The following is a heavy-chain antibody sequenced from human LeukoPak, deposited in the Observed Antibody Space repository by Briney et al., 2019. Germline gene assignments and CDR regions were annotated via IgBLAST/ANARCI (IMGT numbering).Heavy chain of an antibody. V-gene: IGHV3-30*04. J-gene: IGHJ4*02. D-gene: IGHD6-13*01. Sequence: GGSLRLSCAASGFTFSSYAMHWVRQAPGKVLEWVAVISYDGSNKYYADSVKGRFTISRDNSKNTLYLQMNSLRAEDTAVYYCATSFGPVIAAAGTGADWGQGTLVTVSS. CDR2: ISYDGSNK. CDR1: GFTFSSYA. CDR3: ATSFGPVIAAAGTGAD.